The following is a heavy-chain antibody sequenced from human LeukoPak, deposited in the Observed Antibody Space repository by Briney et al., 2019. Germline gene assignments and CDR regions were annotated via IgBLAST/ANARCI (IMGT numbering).Heavy chain of an antibody. J-gene: IGHJ4*02. CDR3: ARSGYSNFDY. CDR2: FYNSGRS. V-gene: IGHV4-59*08. Sequence: PSETLSLTCTVSDDSISDYYRGWIRQPPGKGLEWIGYFYNSGRSTYNPSLKSRVTISVDTSKNQFSLKLSSVTAADTAVYYCARSGYSNFDYWGQGTLVTVSS. D-gene: IGHD3-3*01. CDR1: DDSISDYY.